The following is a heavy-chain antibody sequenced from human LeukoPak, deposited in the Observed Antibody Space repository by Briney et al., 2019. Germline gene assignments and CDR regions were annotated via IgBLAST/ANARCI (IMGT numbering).Heavy chain of an antibody. CDR1: GDSFSSVSYY. J-gene: IGHJ5*02. V-gene: IGHV4-61*02. CDR3: ARGGLLNWFDP. Sequence: SETLSLTCTVSGDSFSSVSYYWSWIRQPAGKGLEWIGRIYATGSTNYNPSLKSRVTISVDTSKNQFSLKLSSVTAADTAVYYCARGGLLNWFDPWGPGTLVTVSS. CDR2: IYATGST. D-gene: IGHD1-26*01.